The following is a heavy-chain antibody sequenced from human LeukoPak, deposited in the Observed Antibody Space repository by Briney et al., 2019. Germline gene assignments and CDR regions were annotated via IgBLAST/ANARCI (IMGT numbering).Heavy chain of an antibody. CDR1: GYTFTDYY. Sequence: ASVKVSCKTSGYTFTDYYIHWVRQAPGQGLEWMGWIDPKSGGTRYAQKFQGRVTMTRGTSISTAYMELSRLSSDNTAVFYCTRLFLERSQNHDYWGQGTLVTVSS. V-gene: IGHV1-2*02. D-gene: IGHD3-3*01. J-gene: IGHJ4*02. CDR3: TRLFLERSQNHDY. CDR2: IDPKSGGT.